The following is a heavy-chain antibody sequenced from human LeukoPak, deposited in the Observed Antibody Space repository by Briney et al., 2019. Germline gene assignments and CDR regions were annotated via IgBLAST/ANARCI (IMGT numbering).Heavy chain of an antibody. J-gene: IGHJ4*02. Sequence: GGSLRLSCAASGFTFSSYGMHWVRQAPGKGLEWVAFIRYDGSNKYYADSVKGRFTISRDNSKNTLYLQMNSLRAEDTAVYYCASLLRKGPRDGYWYWGQGTLVTVSS. CDR3: ASLLRKGPRDGYWY. CDR1: GFTFSSYG. V-gene: IGHV3-30*02. D-gene: IGHD5-24*01. CDR2: IRYDGSNK.